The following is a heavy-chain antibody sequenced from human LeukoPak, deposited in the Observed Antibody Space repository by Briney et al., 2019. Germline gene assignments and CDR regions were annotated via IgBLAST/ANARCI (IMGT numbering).Heavy chain of an antibody. CDR2: FSGSGGTT. CDR1: GFTLSSYA. D-gene: IGHD2-8*01. V-gene: IGHV3-23*01. CDR3: ANGNRCTSPNCLGYYYFYMDV. Sequence: GGSLRLSCAASGFTLSSYAMNWVRQAPGRGLEWVSGFSGSGGTTYYADSVKGRFTISRDNSKNTLYLQMNSLRAEDTAVYYCANGNRCTSPNCLGYYYFYMDVWGKGTTVTVSS. J-gene: IGHJ6*03.